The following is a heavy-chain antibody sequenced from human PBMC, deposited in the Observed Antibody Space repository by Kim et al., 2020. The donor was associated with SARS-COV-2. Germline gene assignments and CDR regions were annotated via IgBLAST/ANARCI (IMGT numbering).Heavy chain of an antibody. V-gene: IGHV4-39*01. Sequence: SETLSLTCTVYGGSISSSSYYWGWIRQPPGKGLEWIGSIYYSGSTYYNPSLKSRVTISVDTSKNQFSLKLSSVTAADTAVYYCASSDTLNCSGGSCYSFGFDPWGQGTLVTVSS. CDR1: GGSISSSSYY. D-gene: IGHD2-15*01. CDR3: ASSDTLNCSGGSCYSFGFDP. CDR2: IYYSGST. J-gene: IGHJ5*02.